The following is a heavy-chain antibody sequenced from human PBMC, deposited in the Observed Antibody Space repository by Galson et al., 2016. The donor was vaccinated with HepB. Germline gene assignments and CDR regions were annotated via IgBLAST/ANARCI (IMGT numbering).Heavy chain of an antibody. V-gene: IGHV3-23*01. J-gene: IGHJ4*02. CDR2: IDGPTPNT. CDR1: GFTFRNYA. Sequence: SLRLSCAASGFTFRNYALSWVRRAPGKGLEWVSHIDGPTPNTNYADSVRGRFSIYRDNSRDTLYLQMDSLTAEDSATYYCTTWLSHHFDYWGQGTRVTVSS. D-gene: IGHD2/OR15-2a*01. CDR3: TTWLSHHFDY.